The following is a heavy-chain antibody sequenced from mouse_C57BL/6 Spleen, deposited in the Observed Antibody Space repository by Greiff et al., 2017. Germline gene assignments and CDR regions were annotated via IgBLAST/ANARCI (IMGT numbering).Heavy chain of an antibody. J-gene: IGHJ3*01. Sequence: DVQLQESGPGLVKPSQSLSLTCSVTGYTITSGYYWNWIRQFPGNKLEWRGYISYDGSNNYNPSLKNRISITRDTSKNQFFLKLNSVTTEDTATYYCANYYGSSPFAYWGQGTLVTVSA. CDR1: GYTITSGYY. CDR2: ISYDGSN. CDR3: ANYYGSSPFAY. D-gene: IGHD1-1*01. V-gene: IGHV3-6*01.